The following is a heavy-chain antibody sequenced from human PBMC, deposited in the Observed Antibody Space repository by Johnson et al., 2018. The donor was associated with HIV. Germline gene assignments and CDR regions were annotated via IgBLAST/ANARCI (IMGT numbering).Heavy chain of an antibody. Sequence: QVQLVESGGGVVQPGRSLRLSCAASRFTFSTYAMHWVRQAPGKGLEWVAVISYDGSNKYYADSVKGRFTISRDNSTNTLYLQMNSLRAGDTAVYYCAKSAASAGGDDAFDIWGQGTMVTVSS. CDR3: AKSAASAGGDDAFDI. CDR2: ISYDGSNK. CDR1: RFTFSTYA. D-gene: IGHD3-16*01. V-gene: IGHV3-30-3*02. J-gene: IGHJ3*02.